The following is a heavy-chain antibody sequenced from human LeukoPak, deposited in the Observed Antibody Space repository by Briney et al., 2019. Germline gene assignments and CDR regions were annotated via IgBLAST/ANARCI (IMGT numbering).Heavy chain of an antibody. CDR3: ARGSRYCSSTSCLWFDY. CDR2: ISAYNGNT. Sequence: ASVKVSCKASGYTFTSYGISWVRQAPGQGLEWMGWISAYNGNTNYAQKLQGRVTMTTDTSTSTAYMGLRSLRSDDTAVYYCARGSRYCSSTSCLWFDYWGQGTLVTVSS. CDR1: GYTFTSYG. D-gene: IGHD2-2*01. J-gene: IGHJ4*02. V-gene: IGHV1-18*01.